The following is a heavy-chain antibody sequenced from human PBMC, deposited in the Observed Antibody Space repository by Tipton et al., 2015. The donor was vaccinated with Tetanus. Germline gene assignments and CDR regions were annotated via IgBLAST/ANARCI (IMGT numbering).Heavy chain of an antibody. Sequence: VKLSQTLSLTCAISGDSVSSDSAAWNWIRQTPSRGLEWLGRTYYRSKWYNDYALSMRGRMTINPDTSKNQFSLQLNSVTPDDTALYYCARDISARLDYWGRGTLVTVSS. CDR1: GDSVSSDSAA. CDR2: TYYRSKWYN. V-gene: IGHV6-1*01. CDR3: ARDISARLDY. J-gene: IGHJ4*02. D-gene: IGHD3-9*01.